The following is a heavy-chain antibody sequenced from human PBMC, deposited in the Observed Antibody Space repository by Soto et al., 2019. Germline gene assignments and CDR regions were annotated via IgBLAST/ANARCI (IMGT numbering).Heavy chain of an antibody. Sequence: GESLKISCKGSGYSYTSYWIGWGRQMPGRGLAWLVIINPADSETNYSPSFQGQGTISAYRATSTAFLQWSSLKASDTAMYYCVRRAEGRPGDGYYYVALDVWGQGTTVTVSS. CDR2: INPADSET. J-gene: IGHJ6*02. CDR1: GYSYTSYW. D-gene: IGHD6-6*01. CDR3: VRRAEGRPGDGYYYVALDV. V-gene: IGHV5-51*01.